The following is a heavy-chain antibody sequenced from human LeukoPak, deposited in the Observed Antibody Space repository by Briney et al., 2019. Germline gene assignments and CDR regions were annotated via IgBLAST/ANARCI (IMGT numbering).Heavy chain of an antibody. Sequence: GGSLRLSCAASGFTFSTYDMSWVRQAPGKGLDWVAVVRGNGGNTYYSDSVKGRFTLSRDDSKNTLYLEMNSLRTEDTAVYYCAKVGYSGYELYYFDYWGQGTLVTVSS. CDR1: GFTFSTYD. J-gene: IGHJ4*02. D-gene: IGHD5-12*01. CDR3: AKVGYSGYELYYFDY. CDR2: VRGNGGNT. V-gene: IGHV3-23*01.